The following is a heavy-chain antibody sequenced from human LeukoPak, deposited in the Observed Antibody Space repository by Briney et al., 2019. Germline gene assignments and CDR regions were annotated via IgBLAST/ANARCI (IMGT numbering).Heavy chain of an antibody. Sequence: GGSLRLSCAASGFTFSSYSMNWVRQAPGKGLEWVSSISSSSSYIYYADSVKGRFTISRDNAKNSLYLQMNSLRAEDTAVYYCARDRGYCSSTSCPGDYRGQGTLVTVSS. D-gene: IGHD2-2*01. CDR2: ISSSSSYI. CDR3: ARDRGYCSSTSCPGDY. CDR1: GFTFSSYS. V-gene: IGHV3-21*01. J-gene: IGHJ4*02.